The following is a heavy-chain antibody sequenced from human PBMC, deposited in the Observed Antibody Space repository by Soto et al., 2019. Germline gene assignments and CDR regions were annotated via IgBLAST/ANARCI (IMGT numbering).Heavy chain of an antibody. Sequence: ASMKVSCKASGYTFTSYGISWVRQAPGQGLEWMGWISAYNGNTNYAQKLQGRVTMTTDTSTSTAYMELRSLRSDDTAVYYCARGGAAAGHYYYYYGMDVWGQGTTVTVSS. CDR3: ARGGAAAGHYYYYYGMDV. CDR2: ISAYNGNT. V-gene: IGHV1-18*01. CDR1: GYTFTSYG. J-gene: IGHJ6*02. D-gene: IGHD6-13*01.